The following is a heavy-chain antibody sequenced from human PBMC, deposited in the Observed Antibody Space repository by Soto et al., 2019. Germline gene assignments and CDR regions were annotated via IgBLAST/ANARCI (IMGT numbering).Heavy chain of an antibody. J-gene: IGHJ4*02. D-gene: IGHD2-15*01. V-gene: IGHV3-23*01. CDR2: ISGSGGST. Sequence: GGSLRLSCAASGFTFSSYAMHWVRQAPGKGLEWVSAISGSGGSTYYADSVKGRFTISRDNSKNTLYLQMNSLRAEDTAVYYCAKPFMSVAATTLFDYWGQGTLVTVSS. CDR1: GFTFSSYA. CDR3: AKPFMSVAATTLFDY.